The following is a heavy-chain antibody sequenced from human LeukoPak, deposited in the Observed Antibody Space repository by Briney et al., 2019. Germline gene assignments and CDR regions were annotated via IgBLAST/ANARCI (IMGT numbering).Heavy chain of an antibody. J-gene: IGHJ3*02. CDR2: IYHDGTNK. Sequence: PGWSLRLSCASSGFTFSKHGMHWVRQAPGKGLEWVAVIYHDGTNKYYAHSVKGRFTISRDNSKNTLFLQMNSLRGEDTAVYFCAREDDGFDIWGQGTPVTVSS. CDR3: AREDDGFDI. V-gene: IGHV3-33*01. CDR1: GFTFSKHG.